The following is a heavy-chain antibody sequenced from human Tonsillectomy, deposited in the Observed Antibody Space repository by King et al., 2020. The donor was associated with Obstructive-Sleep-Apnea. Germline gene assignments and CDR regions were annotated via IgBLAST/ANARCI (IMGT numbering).Heavy chain of an antibody. V-gene: IGHV3-30*02. D-gene: IGHD5/OR15-5a*01. CDR1: GFTFSSYV. J-gene: IGHJ3*02. CDR2: IRYDGSNT. Sequence: VQLVESGGGVVQPGGSLRLSCTTSGFTFSSYVMHWVRQAPGKGLEWVAFIRYDGSNTYYADSGKGRFTISRDNSKNRLFLQMNSLRAEDTAVYYCAKEDALYVAFDIWGQGTMVTVSS. CDR3: AKEDALYVAFDI.